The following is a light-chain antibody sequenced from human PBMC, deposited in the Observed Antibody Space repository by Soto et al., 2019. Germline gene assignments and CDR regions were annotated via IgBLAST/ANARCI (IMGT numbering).Light chain of an antibody. CDR2: EVN. J-gene: IGLJ1*01. Sequence: QSALTQPPSASGSPGQSVTISCTGTSSDVGGYNSVSWYQHHPGKAPKLMIYEVNKRPSGVPDRFSGSKSANTASLTVSGLQAEDEADYYCSSYAGSNNYVFGTGTKVTVL. CDR1: SSDVGGYNS. CDR3: SSYAGSNNYV. V-gene: IGLV2-8*01.